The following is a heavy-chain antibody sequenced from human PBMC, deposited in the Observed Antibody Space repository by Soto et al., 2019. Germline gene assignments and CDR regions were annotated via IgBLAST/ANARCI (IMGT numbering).Heavy chain of an antibody. J-gene: IGHJ6*02. CDR3: ARSRIAPGLFYYYYGMDV. CDR1: GGSFSGYY. CDR2: INHSGST. Sequence: SGTLSLTCAVYGGSFSGYYWSWIRQPPGKGLEWIGEINHSGSTNYNPSLKSRVTISVDTSKNQFSLKLSSVTAADTAVYYCARSRIAPGLFYYYYGMDVWGQGTTVTVSS. V-gene: IGHV4-34*01. D-gene: IGHD6-13*01.